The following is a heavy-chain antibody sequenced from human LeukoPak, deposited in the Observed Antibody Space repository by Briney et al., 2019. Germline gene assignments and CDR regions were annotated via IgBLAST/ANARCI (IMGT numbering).Heavy chain of an antibody. Sequence: GASVTVSCKASGYTFTSYAMHWVRQAPGQRLEWMGWINAGNGNTKYSQKFQGRVTITRDTSASTAYMELSSLRSEDTAVYYCAKVKVGFGEMAYFDYWGQGTLVTVSS. V-gene: IGHV1-3*01. CDR2: INAGNGNT. CDR3: AKVKVGFGEMAYFDY. J-gene: IGHJ4*02. CDR1: GYTFTSYA. D-gene: IGHD3-10*01.